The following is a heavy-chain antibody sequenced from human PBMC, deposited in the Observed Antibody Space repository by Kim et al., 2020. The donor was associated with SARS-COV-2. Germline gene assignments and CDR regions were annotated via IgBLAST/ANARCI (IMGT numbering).Heavy chain of an antibody. V-gene: IGHV1-18*01. CDR2: ISIKDDGR. D-gene: IGHD3-16*01. Sequence: ASVKVSCKTSGYTFGRFGFSWVRQAPGHGLEWMGWISIKDDGRNYVEKFDGRATMTTDSATRTTYMELRNLRSDDTAVYYCVRGTWGEVNYYWGQGTLVTVSS. CDR3: VRGTWGEVNYY. J-gene: IGHJ4*02. CDR1: GYTFGRFG.